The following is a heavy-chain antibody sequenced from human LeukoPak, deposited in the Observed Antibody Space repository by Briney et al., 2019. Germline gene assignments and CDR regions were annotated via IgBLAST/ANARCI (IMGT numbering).Heavy chain of an antibody. J-gene: IGHJ4*02. CDR2: IYYTGST. D-gene: IGHD3-22*01. CDR1: GGSISAYF. V-gene: IGHV4-59*07. CDR3: AREGAVYDSSGYYYFDY. Sequence: SDTLSLTCSVSGGSISAYFWTWIRQPPGKGLEWIGYIYYTGSTNYNPSLKSRVTISLDTSKNQFSLSLSSVTAADTAVYYCAREGAVYDSSGYYYFDYWGQGTLVTVSS.